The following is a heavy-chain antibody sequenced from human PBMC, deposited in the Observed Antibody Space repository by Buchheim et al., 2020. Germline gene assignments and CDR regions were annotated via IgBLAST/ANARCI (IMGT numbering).Heavy chain of an antibody. D-gene: IGHD6-19*01. CDR3: ARMGSGPLYYYYGMDV. V-gene: IGHV1-46*01. CDR2: INPSGGST. Sequence: QVQLVQSGAEVKKPGASVKVSCKASGYTFTSYYMHWVRQAPGQGLEWMGIINPSGGSTSYAQKFQGRVTMTRDTSTSTVYMELSSLRSEDMAVYYCARMGSGPLYYYYGMDVWGQGTT. CDR1: GYTFTSYY. J-gene: IGHJ6*02.